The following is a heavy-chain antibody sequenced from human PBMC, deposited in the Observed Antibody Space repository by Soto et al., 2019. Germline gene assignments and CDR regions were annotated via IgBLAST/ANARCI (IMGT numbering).Heavy chain of an antibody. V-gene: IGHV4-59*08. CDR1: GGSISNYY. CDR2: IHYSGNT. J-gene: IGHJ4*02. D-gene: IGHD3-3*01. Sequence: PSETLSLTCTVSGGSISNYYWSWIRQPPGKGLEWIGYIHYSGNTKYNPSLKSRVTISADTSKNQFSLKLSSVTAADTAVYYCARGHYDFWSGYFATIDYWGQGTLVPVSS. CDR3: ARGHYDFWSGYFATIDY.